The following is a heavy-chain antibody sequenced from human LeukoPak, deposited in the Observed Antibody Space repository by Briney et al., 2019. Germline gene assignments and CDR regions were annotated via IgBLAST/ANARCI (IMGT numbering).Heavy chain of an antibody. CDR2: ISSVSNYI. D-gene: IGHD6-13*01. Sequence: GGSLRLSCAASGFTFSSYSMNWVRQAPGKGLEWVSYISSVSNYIYYADSVKGRFTISRDGAKNSLYLQMNSLRAEDTAVYYCARAGGYSSSWLEPDYYYMDVWGKGTTVTVSS. V-gene: IGHV3-21*01. CDR3: ARAGGYSSSWLEPDYYYMDV. J-gene: IGHJ6*03. CDR1: GFTFSSYS.